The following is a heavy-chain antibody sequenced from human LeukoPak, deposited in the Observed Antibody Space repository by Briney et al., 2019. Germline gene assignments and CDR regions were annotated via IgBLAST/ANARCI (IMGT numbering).Heavy chain of an antibody. Sequence: GGSLRLSCAASGFTFSSYEMNWVRQAPGKGLEWVSYISSSGSTIYYADSVKGRFTISRDNAKNSLYLQMNSLRAEDTAVYYCAREIATIVDYYYYYYMDVWGKGTTVTISS. D-gene: IGHD5-24*01. CDR1: GFTFSSYE. V-gene: IGHV3-48*03. CDR3: AREIATIVDYYYYYYMDV. CDR2: ISSSGSTI. J-gene: IGHJ6*03.